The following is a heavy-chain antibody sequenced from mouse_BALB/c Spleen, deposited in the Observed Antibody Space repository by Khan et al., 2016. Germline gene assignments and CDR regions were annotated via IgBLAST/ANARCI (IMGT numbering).Heavy chain of an antibody. D-gene: IGHD1-2*01. Sequence: QVQLKEAGAELMKPGASVKISCKATGYTFSTYWIEWVKQRPGHGLEWTGEILPGGGSINYNGKFKGKATFTADTSSNTAYMQLRSRTSEDSAVYYYARRIGLRLFAYWGQGTLVTVSA. CDR1: GYTFSTYW. CDR3: ARRIGLRLFAY. V-gene: IGHV1-9*01. CDR2: ILPGGGSI. J-gene: IGHJ3*01.